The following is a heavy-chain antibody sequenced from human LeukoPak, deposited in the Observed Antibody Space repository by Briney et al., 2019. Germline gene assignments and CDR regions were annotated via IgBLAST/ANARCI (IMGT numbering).Heavy chain of an antibody. CDR3: ARDAYYYDSSGYYPTFDFDY. Sequence: GGSLRLSCAASGFTFSSNGMHWVRQAPGKGLEWVAVIWYDGSNKYYADSVKGRFTISRDNSKNTLYLQMNSLRAEDTAVYYCARDAYYYDSSGYYPTFDFDYWGQGTLVTVSS. V-gene: IGHV3-33*08. CDR2: IWYDGSNK. CDR1: GFTFSSNG. D-gene: IGHD3-22*01. J-gene: IGHJ4*02.